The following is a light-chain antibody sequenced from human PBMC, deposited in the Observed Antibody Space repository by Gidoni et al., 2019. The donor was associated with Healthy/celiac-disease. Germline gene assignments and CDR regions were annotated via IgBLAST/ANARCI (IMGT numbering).Light chain of an antibody. CDR1: KLGDKY. J-gene: IGLJ2*01. V-gene: IGLV3-1*01. CDR3: QAWDSSTVLV. Sequence: SYELTQPPSGSVSPGQTASITCSGDKLGDKYACWYQQKPGQSPVLVIYQDSKRPSGIPERFSGSNSGNTATLTISGTQAMDEADYYCQAWDSSTVLVFGGGTKLTVL. CDR2: QDS.